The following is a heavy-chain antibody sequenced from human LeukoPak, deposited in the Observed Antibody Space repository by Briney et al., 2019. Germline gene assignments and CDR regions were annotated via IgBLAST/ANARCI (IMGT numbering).Heavy chain of an antibody. D-gene: IGHD3-22*01. J-gene: IGHJ4*02. CDR3: ARSYSYDSSGYYHPYYFDY. CDR1: GFTFSSYA. CDR2: IRGSDGST. V-gene: IGHV3-23*01. Sequence: GGSLRLSCAASGFTFSSYAMSWVRQAPGKGLEWVSAIRGSDGSTYYADSVKGQFTIPRDNSKNTLYLQMNSLRAEDTAVYYCARSYSYDSSGYYHPYYFDYWGQGTLVTVSS.